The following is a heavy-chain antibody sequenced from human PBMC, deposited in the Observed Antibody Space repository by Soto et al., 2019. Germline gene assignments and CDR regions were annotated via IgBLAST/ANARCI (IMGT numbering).Heavy chain of an antibody. CDR1: GFTFSSYA. J-gene: IGHJ4*02. Sequence: EVQLLESGGGLVQPGGSLRLSCAASGFTFSSYAMRWVRQAPVKGLEWVSAISGSGGSTYYADPVKGRFTISRDNPKNTLYLQMNSLRAVDTAVYYCARRGSGSYYDYWGQGTLVTVSS. D-gene: IGHD1-26*01. V-gene: IGHV3-23*01. CDR3: ARRGSGSYYDY. CDR2: ISGSGGST.